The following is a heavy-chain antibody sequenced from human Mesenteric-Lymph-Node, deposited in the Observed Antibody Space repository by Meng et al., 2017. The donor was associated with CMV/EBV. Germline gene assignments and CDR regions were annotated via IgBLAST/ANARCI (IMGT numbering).Heavy chain of an antibody. J-gene: IGHJ5*02. Sequence: GSLRLSCTVSGDSISGSEFYWGWIRQPPGKGLEWIGSVYESGYTYSNPSLKSRVTISVDTSKNQFSLKLSSVTAADTAVYYCARVYCSSTSCYGWFDPWGQGTLVTVSS. V-gene: IGHV4-39*07. D-gene: IGHD2-2*01. CDR1: GDSISGSEFY. CDR3: ARVYCSSTSCYGWFDP. CDR2: VYESGYT.